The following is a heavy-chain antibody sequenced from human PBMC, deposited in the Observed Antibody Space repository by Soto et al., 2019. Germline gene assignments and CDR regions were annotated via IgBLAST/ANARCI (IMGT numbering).Heavy chain of an antibody. D-gene: IGHD2-15*01. J-gene: IGHJ3*02. CDR3: AREELGVVDAFDI. CDR2: IYHSGST. V-gene: IGHV4-4*02. CDR1: GGSISSSNW. Sequence: QVQLQESGPGLVKPSGTLSLTCAVSGGSISSSNWWSWVRQPPGKGLGWIGEIYHSGSTNYNPSLKRRFTISVDKSKNQFSLKLSSVTAADTAVYYCAREELGVVDAFDIWGQGTMVTVSS.